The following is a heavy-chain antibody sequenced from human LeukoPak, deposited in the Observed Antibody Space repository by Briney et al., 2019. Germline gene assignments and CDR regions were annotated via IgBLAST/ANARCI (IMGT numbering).Heavy chain of an antibody. CDR1: GGSISSSGHY. J-gene: IGHJ4*02. Sequence: SETLSLTCTVSGGSISSSGHYWIWIRQPPGKGLEWIGTIFYTGSTYYSPSLKSRITMSVDTPKNQFSLKLSSVTAADTAVYYCARVTGYMTEDYFDYWGQGTLITVSS. CDR3: ARVTGYMTEDYFDY. D-gene: IGHD6-13*01. CDR2: IFYTGST. V-gene: IGHV4-39*07.